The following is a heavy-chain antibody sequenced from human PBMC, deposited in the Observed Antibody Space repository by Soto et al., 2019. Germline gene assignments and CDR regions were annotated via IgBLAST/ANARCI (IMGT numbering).Heavy chain of an antibody. J-gene: IGHJ5*02. D-gene: IGHD4-17*01. V-gene: IGHV1-18*01. Sequence: QVQLVQSGAEVKKPGASVKVSCKASGYTFTSYGITWVRQGPGQGLEWMGWISAYNSDTNYAQKLQGRDTMTTDTSTSTAYRELRSLRSDDTAVYYCARTMATVTTGVDPWGQGTLVTVSS. CDR2: ISAYNSDT. CDR1: GYTFTSYG. CDR3: ARTMATVTTGVDP.